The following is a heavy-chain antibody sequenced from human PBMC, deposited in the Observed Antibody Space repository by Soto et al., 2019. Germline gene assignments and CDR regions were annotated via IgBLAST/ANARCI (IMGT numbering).Heavy chain of an antibody. CDR2: ISYDGSDK. Sequence: QVPLVESGGGVVQPGRSLRLSCAASGFTFSSYGMHWVRQAPGKGLEWVAIISYDGSDKYYADSVKGRFTISRDNSKNTLYLQMNSLRAEDTAVYYCAKDLQDYYDSSGYLDYWGQGTLVTVSS. CDR3: AKDLQDYYDSSGYLDY. J-gene: IGHJ4*02. D-gene: IGHD3-22*01. CDR1: GFTFSSYG. V-gene: IGHV3-30*18.